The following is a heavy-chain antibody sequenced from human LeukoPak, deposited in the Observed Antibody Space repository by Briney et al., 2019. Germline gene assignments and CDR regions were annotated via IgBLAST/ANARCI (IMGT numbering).Heavy chain of an antibody. D-gene: IGHD3-10*01. CDR1: GLTFSTSA. CDR3: AKMGSAPYYGHFDYFDY. Sequence: GGSLRLSCGASGLTFSTSAMSWVRQAPGKGLEWVSGISGSGVTIYYADSVKGRFTISRDTSENTVYLQMDSLRAEDTALYYCAKMGSAPYYGHFDYFDYWGQGTLVTVSS. J-gene: IGHJ4*02. V-gene: IGHV3-23*01. CDR2: ISGSGVTI.